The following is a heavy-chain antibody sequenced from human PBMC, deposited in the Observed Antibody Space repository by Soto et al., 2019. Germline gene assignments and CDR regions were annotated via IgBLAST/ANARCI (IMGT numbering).Heavy chain of an antibody. V-gene: IGHV5-51*01. CDR2: IYPGDSDT. Sequence: PGESLKISCKGSGYSFTSYWIGWVRQMPGKGLEWMGIIYPGDSDTRYSPSFQGQVTISADKSISTAYLQWSSLKASDTAMYYFARYYVSLHYISTSFPTYFDPLGQGTLVTLSS. D-gene: IGHD2-2*01. CDR3: ARYYVSLHYISTSFPTYFDP. J-gene: IGHJ5*01. CDR1: GYSFTSYW.